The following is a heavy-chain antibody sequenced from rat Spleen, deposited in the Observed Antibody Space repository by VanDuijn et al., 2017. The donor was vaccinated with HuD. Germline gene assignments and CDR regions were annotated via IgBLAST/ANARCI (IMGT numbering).Heavy chain of an antibody. D-gene: IGHD1-9*01. CDR2: ISPSGVT. CDR1: GFTFSHYD. CDR3: VRRHYGYTDYFDY. J-gene: IGHJ2*01. V-gene: IGHV5-25*01. Sequence: EVQLVESGGGLVQPGGSLKLSCAASGFTFSHYDMAWVRQAPKKGLEWVASISPSGVTYYRDSVRGRFTISRDDAKSTLSLQMDSLRSEDTATYYCVRRHYGYTDYFDYWGQGVMVTVSS.